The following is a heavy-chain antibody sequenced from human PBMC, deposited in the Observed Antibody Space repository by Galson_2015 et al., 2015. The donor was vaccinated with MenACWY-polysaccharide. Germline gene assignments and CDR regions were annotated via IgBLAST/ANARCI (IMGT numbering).Heavy chain of an antibody. J-gene: IGHJ4*02. CDR3: TKDFDWNDGH. CDR1: GFTFSNSW. V-gene: IGHV3-7*01. CDR2: INQDGSEK. D-gene: IGHD1-1*01. Sequence: SLRLSCAASGFTFSNSWMSWVRQAPGKGLEWVASINQDGSEKYYVDSVRVQFTISRDNAKNTLYLQMNSLRAEDTAVYYCTKDFDWNDGHWGQGTLVTVSS.